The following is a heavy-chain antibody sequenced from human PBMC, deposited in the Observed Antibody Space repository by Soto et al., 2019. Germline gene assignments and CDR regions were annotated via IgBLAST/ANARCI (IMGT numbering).Heavy chain of an antibody. J-gene: IGHJ4*02. CDR2: ISGSASIT. CDR3: EKGSYSTGWYD. Sequence: GSLRLSCAASGFTFSSFAMSWVRQAPGKGLEWVSAISGSASITYYADSVKGRFTISRDNSKNTLYLQMNSLRVDDTAVYYCEKGSYSTGWYDWGQGTPVTVSS. D-gene: IGHD6-19*01. CDR1: GFTFSSFA. V-gene: IGHV3-23*01.